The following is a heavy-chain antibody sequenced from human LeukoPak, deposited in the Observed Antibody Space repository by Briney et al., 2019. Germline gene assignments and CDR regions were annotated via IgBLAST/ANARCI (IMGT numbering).Heavy chain of an antibody. CDR1: GGSISSSSYY. J-gene: IGHJ4*02. V-gene: IGHV4-39*01. CDR2: IYYSGST. CDR3: ARHSRLKWLVAY. Sequence: PSETLSLTCTVSGGSISSSSYYWGWIRQPPGKGLEWIGSIYYSGSTYYNPSLKSRVTISVDTSKNQFSLKLSSVTAADTAVYYCARHSRLKWLVAYWGQGTLVTVSS. D-gene: IGHD6-19*01.